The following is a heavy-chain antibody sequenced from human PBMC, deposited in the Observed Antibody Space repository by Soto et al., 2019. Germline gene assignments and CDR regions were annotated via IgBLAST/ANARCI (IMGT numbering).Heavy chain of an antibody. J-gene: IGHJ4*02. Sequence: PSETLSLTCAVSGASISSGGYSWSWIRQPPGRGLEWIGYIYYSGSTNYNPSLKSRVTMSVDRSKNQFSLKLNSVTAADTAVYYCARGGAAAGVDYWGQGTLVTVYS. CDR2: IYYSGST. CDR3: ARGGAAAGVDY. V-gene: IGHV4-30-2*01. CDR1: GASISSGGYS. D-gene: IGHD6-13*01.